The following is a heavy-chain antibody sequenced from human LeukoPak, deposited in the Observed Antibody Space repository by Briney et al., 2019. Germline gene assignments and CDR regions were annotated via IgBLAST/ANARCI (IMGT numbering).Heavy chain of an antibody. V-gene: IGHV3-23*01. Sequence: GGSLRLSCAASGFSFSNYGMHWVRQAPGKGLEWVSSINAFGARTYYADSVKGRFTISRDNSKNTLYLQMNSLRAEDTALYYCAKVALGYCSGSSCYYFDYGGQGTLVTVSS. J-gene: IGHJ4*02. CDR2: INAFGART. CDR3: AKVALGYCSGSSCYYFDY. CDR1: GFSFSNYG. D-gene: IGHD2-15*01.